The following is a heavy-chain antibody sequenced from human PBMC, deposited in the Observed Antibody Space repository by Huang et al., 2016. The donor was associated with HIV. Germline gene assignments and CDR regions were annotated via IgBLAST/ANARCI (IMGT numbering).Heavy chain of an antibody. Sequence: DVQLVESGGGLVKPGGSLRLSCAASGFSFDSFALPWVRQAPGKGLEWFASITASSSFKDDAVSLTGRFTVSRDNAKNSLYLQMNSLRPEDTAVYYCVRENYGSGSTLHWFDPWGQGTLVTVSS. V-gene: IGHV3-21*01. D-gene: IGHD3-10*01. CDR1: GFSFDSFA. CDR2: ITASSSFK. J-gene: IGHJ5*02. CDR3: VRENYGSGSTLHWFDP.